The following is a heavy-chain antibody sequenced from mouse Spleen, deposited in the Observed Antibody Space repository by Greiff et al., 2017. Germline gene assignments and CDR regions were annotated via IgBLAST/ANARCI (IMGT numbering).Heavy chain of an antibody. CDR1: GYSITSDYA. V-gene: IGHV3-2*02. CDR2: ISYSGST. CDR3: ARGTAWFAY. J-gene: IGHJ3*01. Sequence: EVQGVESGPGLVKPSQSLSLTCTVTGYSITSDYAWNWIRQFPGNKLEWMGYISYSGSTSYNPSLKSRISITRDTSKNQFFLQLNSVTTEDTATYYCARGTAWFAYWGQGTLVTVSA. D-gene: IGHD3-3*01.